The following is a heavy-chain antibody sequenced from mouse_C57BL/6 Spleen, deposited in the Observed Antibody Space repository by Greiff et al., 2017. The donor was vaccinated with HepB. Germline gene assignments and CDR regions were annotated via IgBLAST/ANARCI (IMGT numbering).Heavy chain of an antibody. CDR1: GYAFSSYW. Sequence: VQRVESGAELVTPGASVKISCKASGYAFSSYWMNWVKQRPGKGLEWIGQIYPGDGDTNYNGKFKGKATLTADKSSSTAYMQLSSLTSEDSAVYFCAREGPYYYGSTYFDYWGQGTTLTVSS. CDR3: AREGPYYYGSTYFDY. D-gene: IGHD1-1*01. V-gene: IGHV1-80*01. CDR2: IYPGDGDT. J-gene: IGHJ2*01.